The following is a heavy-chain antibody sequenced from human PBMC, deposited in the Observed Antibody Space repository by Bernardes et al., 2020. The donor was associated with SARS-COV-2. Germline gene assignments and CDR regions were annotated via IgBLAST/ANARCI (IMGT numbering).Heavy chain of an antibody. D-gene: IGHD1-26*01. J-gene: IGHJ4*02. CDR2: ISWNSGSI. CDR1: GFTFDDYA. CDR3: VSGSYTAFDY. Sequence: GGSLRLSRAASGFTFDDYAMHWVRQAPGKGLEWVSGISWNSGSIGYADSVKGRFTISRDNAKNSLYLQMNSLRAEDTALYYCVSGSYTAFDYWGQGTLVTVSS. V-gene: IGHV3-9*01.